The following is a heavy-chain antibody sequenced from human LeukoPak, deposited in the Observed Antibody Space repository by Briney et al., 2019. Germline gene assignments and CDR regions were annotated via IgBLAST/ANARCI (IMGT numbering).Heavy chain of an antibody. CDR1: GGSISSGSYY. CDR3: ARDGTYYDFWSGYHAGRNWFDP. D-gene: IGHD3-3*01. CDR2: IYTSGST. J-gene: IGHJ5*02. V-gene: IGHV4-61*02. Sequence: SETLSLTCTVSGGSISSGSYYWSWIRQPAGKGLEWIGRIYTSGSTNYNPSLKSRVTISVDTSKNQFSLKLSSVTAADTAVYYCARDGTYYDFWSGYHAGRNWFDPWGQGTLVTVSS.